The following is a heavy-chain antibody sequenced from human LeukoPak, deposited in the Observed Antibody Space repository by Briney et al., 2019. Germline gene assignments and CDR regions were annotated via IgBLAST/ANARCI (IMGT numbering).Heavy chain of an antibody. CDR1: GFTFSSYS. Sequence: PGGSLRLSXAASGFTFSSYSMDWVRQAPGKGLEWVSCISSSSSTIYYADSVKGRFTISRDNAKNSLYLQMNSLRAEDTAVYYCARDLGSLYYYDSSGVDAFDIWGQGTMVTVSS. CDR2: ISSSSSTI. J-gene: IGHJ3*02. V-gene: IGHV3-48*01. D-gene: IGHD3-22*01. CDR3: ARDLGSLYYYDSSGVDAFDI.